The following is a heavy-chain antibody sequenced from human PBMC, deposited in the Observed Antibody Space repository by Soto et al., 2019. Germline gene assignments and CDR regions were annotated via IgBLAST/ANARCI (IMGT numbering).Heavy chain of an antibody. CDR1: GFTFSSYA. CDR2: ISGSGGST. V-gene: IGHV3-23*01. J-gene: IGHJ4*02. D-gene: IGHD3-22*01. Sequence: GGSLRLSCAASGFTFSSYAMSWVRQAPGKGLEWVSAISGSGGSTYYADSVKGRFTISRDNSKNTLYLQMNSLRAEDTAVYYCAKSYDSSGYYYGGGNYFDYWGQGTLVTVSS. CDR3: AKSYDSSGYYYGGGNYFDY.